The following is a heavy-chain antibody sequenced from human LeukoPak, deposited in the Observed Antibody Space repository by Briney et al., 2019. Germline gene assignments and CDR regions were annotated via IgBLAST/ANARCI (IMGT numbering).Heavy chain of an antibody. V-gene: IGHV4-59*01. CDR1: GGSISSYY. CDR3: ARDRGYCRGGSCYSCLDY. Sequence: SETLSLTCTVSGGSISSYYWSWIRQPPGKGLEWIGYIYYSGSTNYNPSLKSRVTISVDTSKNQFSLKLSSVTAADTAVYYCARDRGYCRGGSCYSCLDYWGQGTLVTVSS. J-gene: IGHJ4*02. CDR2: IYYSGST. D-gene: IGHD2-15*01.